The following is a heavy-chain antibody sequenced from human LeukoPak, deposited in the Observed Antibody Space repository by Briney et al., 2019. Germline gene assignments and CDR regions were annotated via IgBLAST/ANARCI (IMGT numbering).Heavy chain of an antibody. CDR2: ISGSGGST. CDR1: GFRFSSYA. Sequence: GGSLRLSCAASGFRFSSYAMSWVRQAPGKGLEWVSAISGSGGSTYYADSVKGRFTISRDNSKNTLYLQMNSLRAEDTAVYYCAKPHYYGSGSPKYYYYYYMDVWGKGTTVTVSS. D-gene: IGHD3-10*01. J-gene: IGHJ6*03. V-gene: IGHV3-23*01. CDR3: AKPHYYGSGSPKYYYYYYMDV.